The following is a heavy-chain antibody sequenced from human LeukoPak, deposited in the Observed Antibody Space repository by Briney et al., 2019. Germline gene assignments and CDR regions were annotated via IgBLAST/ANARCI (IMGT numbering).Heavy chain of an antibody. CDR2: ISGSGSKT. CDR3: AKRLGSNDNAFDI. V-gene: IGHV3-23*01. D-gene: IGHD2-15*01. J-gene: IGHJ3*02. CDR1: GFIFSSYG. Sequence: PGGSLRLSCAASGFIFSSYGMSWVRQTPGKGLEWVSAISGSGSKTYYGDSVKGRFTISRDNSKNTLYLQMNSPRVEDTAVYYCAKRLGSNDNAFDIWGQGTTVTVSS.